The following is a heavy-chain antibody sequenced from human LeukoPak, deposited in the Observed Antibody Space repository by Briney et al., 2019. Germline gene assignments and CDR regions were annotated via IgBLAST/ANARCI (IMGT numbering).Heavy chain of an antibody. CDR2: ISSSTSTI. J-gene: IGHJ4*02. CDR3: ARDLVSVGY. CDR1: GFTFSSYS. V-gene: IGHV3-48*01. Sequence: PGGSLRLSXAASGFTFSSYSMNWVRQAPAKGLEWVSYISSSTSTIYYADSVKGRFTISRDNAKNSLYLQMNSLRAEDTAVYYCARDLVSVGYWGQGTLVTVSS. D-gene: IGHD3-10*01.